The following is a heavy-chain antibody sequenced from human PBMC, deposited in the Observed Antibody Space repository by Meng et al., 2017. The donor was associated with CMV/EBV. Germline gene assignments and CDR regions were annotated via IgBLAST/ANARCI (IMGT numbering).Heavy chain of an antibody. CDR2: IYYSGST. D-gene: IGHD3-3*01. CDR3: ARDNRRGGVDY. Sequence: VQRQDSGPGRVKPSPTLSLTCTVSGGSISSGDYYWSWIRQPPGKGLEWIGYIYYSGSTYYNPSLKSRVTISVDTSKNQFSLKLSSVTAADTAVYYCARDNRRGGVDYWGQGTLVTVSS. V-gene: IGHV4-30-4*08. J-gene: IGHJ4*02. CDR1: GGSISSGDYY.